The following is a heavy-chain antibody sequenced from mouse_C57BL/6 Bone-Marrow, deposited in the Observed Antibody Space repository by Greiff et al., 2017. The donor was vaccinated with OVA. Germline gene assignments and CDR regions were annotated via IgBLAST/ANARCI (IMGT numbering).Heavy chain of an antibody. V-gene: IGHV1-15*01. D-gene: IGHD1-1*01. Sequence: QVQLQQSGAELVRPGASVTLSCKASGYTFTDYEMHWVKQTPVHGLEWIGAIDPETGGTAYNQKFKGKAMLTADKSSSTAYMELRSLTSEDSAVYYCTRWATTVGGAYWGQGTLVTVSA. CDR3: TRWATTVGGAY. CDR2: IDPETGGT. CDR1: GYTFTDYE. J-gene: IGHJ3*01.